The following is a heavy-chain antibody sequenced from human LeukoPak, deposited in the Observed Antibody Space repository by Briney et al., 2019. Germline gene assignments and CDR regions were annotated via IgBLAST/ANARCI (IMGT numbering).Heavy chain of an antibody. J-gene: IGHJ3*02. D-gene: IGHD5-12*01. CDR3: ARTGRVATGPVGDI. Sequence: SGGSLRLSCAASGFTFSSYAMSWVRQAPRKGLEWVSAISGSGGSTYCADSVKGRFTISRDNSKNTLYLQMNSLRAEDTAVYYCARTGRVATGPVGDIWGQGTMVTVSS. CDR1: GFTFSSYA. V-gene: IGHV3-23*01. CDR2: ISGSGGST.